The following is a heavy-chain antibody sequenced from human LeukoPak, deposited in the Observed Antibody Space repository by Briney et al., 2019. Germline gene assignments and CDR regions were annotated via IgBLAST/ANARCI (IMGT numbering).Heavy chain of an antibody. CDR3: ARGVTGENWFDP. CDR1: GFTFSSYS. Sequence: GGSLRLSCAASGFTFSSYSMNWVRQAPGKGLEWVSYISSSSMIIYYADSLKGRFTISRDNAKNSLYLQMNSLRDEDTAVYYCARGVTGENWFDPWGQGTLVTVSS. V-gene: IGHV3-48*02. CDR2: ISSSSMII. D-gene: IGHD2-21*02. J-gene: IGHJ5*02.